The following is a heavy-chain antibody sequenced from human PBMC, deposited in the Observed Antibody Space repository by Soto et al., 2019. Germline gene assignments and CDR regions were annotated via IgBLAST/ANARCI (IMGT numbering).Heavy chain of an antibody. D-gene: IGHD5-18*01. CDR2: INHSGST. V-gene: IGHV4-34*01. Sequence: SETLSLTCAVYGGSFSGYYWSWIRQPPGKGLEWIGEINHSGSTNYNPSLKSRVTISVDTSKNQFSLKLSSVTAADTAVYYCARGPREGQGYGDLVRGSHFDYWGQGTLVTVSS. CDR3: ARGPREGQGYGDLVRGSHFDY. J-gene: IGHJ4*02. CDR1: GGSFSGYY.